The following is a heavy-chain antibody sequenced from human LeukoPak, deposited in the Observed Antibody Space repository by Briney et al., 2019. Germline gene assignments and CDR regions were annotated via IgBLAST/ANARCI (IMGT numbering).Heavy chain of an antibody. D-gene: IGHD1-26*01. V-gene: IGHV4-59*01. CDR3: ARDLGGIYFDY. CDR2: IHFSGST. Sequence: SETLSLTCTASDASISGYYWSWIRQPPGKGLEWIGSIHFSGSTNYNPSLRSRVTISVDTSKNQLSLKLSSVTAADTAVYYCARDLGGIYFDYWGQGTLVTVSS. CDR1: DASISGYY. J-gene: IGHJ4*02.